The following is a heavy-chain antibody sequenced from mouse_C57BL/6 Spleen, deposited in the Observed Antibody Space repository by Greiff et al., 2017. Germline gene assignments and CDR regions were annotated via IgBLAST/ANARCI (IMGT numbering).Heavy chain of an antibody. CDR2: IRSKSNNYAT. J-gene: IGHJ1*03. V-gene: IGHV10-1*01. CDR1: GFSFNTYA. CDR3: VRPSPYDYDGDWYFDV. Sequence: EVQVVESGGGLVQPKGSLKLSCAASGFSFNTYAMNWVRQAPGKGLEWVARIRSKSNNYATYYADSVKDRFTISRDDSESMLYLQMNNLKTEDTAMYYCVRPSPYDYDGDWYFDVWGTGTTVTVSS. D-gene: IGHD2-4*01.